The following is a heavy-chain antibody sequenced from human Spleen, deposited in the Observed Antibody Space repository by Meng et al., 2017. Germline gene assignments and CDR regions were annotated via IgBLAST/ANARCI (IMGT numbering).Heavy chain of an antibody. Sequence: GPLRLSCAVYGGSFSGYYWSWIRQPPGKGLEWIGEINHSGSTNYNPSLKSRVTISVDTSKNQFSLKLSSVTAADTAVYYCARGFGVVSYYYYYGMDVWGQGTTVTVSS. CDR1: GGSFSGYY. V-gene: IGHV4-34*01. CDR2: INHSGST. CDR3: ARGFGVVSYYYYYGMDV. D-gene: IGHD3-3*01. J-gene: IGHJ6*02.